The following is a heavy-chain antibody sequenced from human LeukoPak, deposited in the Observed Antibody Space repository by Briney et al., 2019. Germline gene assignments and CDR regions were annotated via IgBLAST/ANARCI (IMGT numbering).Heavy chain of an antibody. CDR1: GGSISSYY. J-gene: IGHJ6*04. Sequence: SETLSLTCTVSGGSISSYYGSWIRQPPGKGLEWIGYIYYSGSTNYNPSLKSRVTISVDTSKNQFSLKLSSVTAADTAVYYCARDRGYCSSTSCPPGYYGMDVWGKGTTVTVSS. CDR3: ARDRGYCSSTSCPPGYYGMDV. CDR2: IYYSGST. D-gene: IGHD2-2*03. V-gene: IGHV4-59*01.